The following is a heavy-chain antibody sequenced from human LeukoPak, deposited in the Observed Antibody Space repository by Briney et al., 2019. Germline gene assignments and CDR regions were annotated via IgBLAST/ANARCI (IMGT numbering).Heavy chain of an antibody. CDR3: ARRGYSYGYWRGAFDI. J-gene: IGHJ3*02. CDR1: GDSVSSNSAA. V-gene: IGHV6-1*01. CDR2: TYYRSKWYN. Sequence: SQTLSLTCAISGDSVSSNSAAWNWIRQSPSRGLEWLGRTYYRSKWYNDYAVSVKSRITINPDTSKNQFSLKLSSVTAADTAVYYCARRGYSYGYWRGAFDIWGQGTMVTVSS. D-gene: IGHD5-18*01.